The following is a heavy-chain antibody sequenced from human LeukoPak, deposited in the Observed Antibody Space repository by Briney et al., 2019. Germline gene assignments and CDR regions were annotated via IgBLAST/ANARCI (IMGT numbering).Heavy chain of an antibody. CDR3: ARLGSSWYQNWFDP. CDR1: GGSISSSSYY. V-gene: IGHV4-39*01. Sequence: SETLSLTCTVSGGSISSSSYYWGWIRQPPGKGLEWIGSIYYSGSTYYNPSLKSRVTVSVDTSKNQFSLKLSSVTAADTAVYYCARLGSSWYQNWFDPWGQGTLVTVSS. D-gene: IGHD6-13*01. J-gene: IGHJ5*02. CDR2: IYYSGST.